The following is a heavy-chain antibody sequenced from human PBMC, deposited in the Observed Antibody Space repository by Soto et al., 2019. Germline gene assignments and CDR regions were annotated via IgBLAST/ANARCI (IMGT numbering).Heavy chain of an antibody. J-gene: IGHJ4*02. V-gene: IGHV1-69*01. Sequence: QEQLVQSGAEVKKPGSSVKVSCKASGGIFSSYALSWVRQAPGQGLEWMGGIIPIFGTSNYAQKFQGRVTITADESTSTAYMELSRLTSEDTAVYYCARERGPEELLGHFDLWGQGTLVTVS. CDR1: GGIFSSYA. CDR2: IIPIFGTS. D-gene: IGHD1-26*01. CDR3: ARERGPEELLGHFDL.